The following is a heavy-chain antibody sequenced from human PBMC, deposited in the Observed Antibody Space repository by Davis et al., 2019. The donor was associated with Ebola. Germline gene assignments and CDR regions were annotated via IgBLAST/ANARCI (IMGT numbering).Heavy chain of an antibody. CDR3: ARDSGDFWSGYPGD. Sequence: GGSLRLSCAASGFTFSSYGMHWVRQAPGKGLEWVAVIWYDGSNKYYADSVKGRFTISRDNSKNTLYLQMNSLRAEDTAVYYCARDSGDFWSGYPGDWGQGTLVTVSS. CDR1: GFTFSSYG. D-gene: IGHD3-3*01. J-gene: IGHJ4*02. V-gene: IGHV3-33*01. CDR2: IWYDGSNK.